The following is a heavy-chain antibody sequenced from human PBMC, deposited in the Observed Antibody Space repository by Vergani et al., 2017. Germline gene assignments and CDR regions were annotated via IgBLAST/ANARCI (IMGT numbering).Heavy chain of an antibody. CDR2: IYHSGST. V-gene: IGHV4-38-2*01. D-gene: IGHD3-3*01. CDR3: ARHVYDFWSGYYSYFDY. CDR1: GYSISSGYY. Sequence: QVQLQESGPGLVKPSETLSLTCAVSGYSISSGYYWGWIRQPPGKGLEWIGSIYHSGSTYYNPSLKSRVTISVDTSKNQFSLKLSSVTAADTAVYYCARHVYDFWSGYYSYFDYWGQGTLVTVSS. J-gene: IGHJ4*02.